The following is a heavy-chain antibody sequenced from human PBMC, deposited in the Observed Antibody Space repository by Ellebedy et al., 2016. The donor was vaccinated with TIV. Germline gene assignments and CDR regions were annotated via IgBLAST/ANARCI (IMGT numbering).Heavy chain of an antibody. Sequence: GESLKISCAASGFTFTSAWLNWVRQAPGKGLEWVGRVKSKSDGETPDYAAPVKGRFTISRDESQNRLYLQMNNLKPEDTAVYYCTIWYRYGYGGYSFDHWGQGTLLTVSS. CDR2: VKSKSDGETP. CDR1: GFTFTSAW. J-gene: IGHJ4*02. V-gene: IGHV3-15*07. D-gene: IGHD5-18*01. CDR3: TIWYRYGYGGYSFDH.